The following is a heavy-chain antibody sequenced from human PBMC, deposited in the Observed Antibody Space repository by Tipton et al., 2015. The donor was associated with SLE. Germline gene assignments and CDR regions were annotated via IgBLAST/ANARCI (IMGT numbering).Heavy chain of an antibody. CDR1: GFTFSDYY. CDR2: ISSSGSSI. V-gene: IGHV3-11*01. Sequence: QLVQSGGGLVKPGGSLRLSCAASGFTFSDYYMSWIRQAPGKGLEWVSYISSSGSSIYYADSVKGRFTISRDNAKNSLYLQMNSLRGEDTAVYYCARDYYSGTYGIDYWGQETLVTVSS. CDR3: ARDYYSGTYGIDY. D-gene: IGHD1-26*01. J-gene: IGHJ4*02.